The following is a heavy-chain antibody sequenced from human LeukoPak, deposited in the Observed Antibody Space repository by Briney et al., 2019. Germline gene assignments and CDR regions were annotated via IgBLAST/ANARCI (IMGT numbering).Heavy chain of an antibody. CDR3: ARAPGIAAAGTHFDF. V-gene: IGHV4-59*01. J-gene: IGHJ4*02. CDR2: IYYSGSA. D-gene: IGHD6-13*01. CDR1: GGSLSSYY. Sequence: PSETLSLTCTVSGGSLSSYYWSWIRQPPGKGLEWIGYIYYSGSAKYNPSLKSRVTISVDTSKNQFSLKLSSVTAGDTAVYYCARAPGIAAAGTHFDFWGQGTLVTVSS.